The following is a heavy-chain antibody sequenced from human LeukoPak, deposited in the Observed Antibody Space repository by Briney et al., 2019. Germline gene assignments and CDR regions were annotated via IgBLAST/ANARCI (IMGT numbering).Heavy chain of an antibody. CDR1: EYSFPNYW. Sequence: GESLKISCTASEYSFPNYWIAWVRQMPGKGLEWMGIIYPGDSDTRYSPSFQGHVTISVDESISTAYLQWTNLKASDTAMYYCARTEILGYFDLWGRGTLVTVSS. CDR3: ARTEILGYFDL. D-gene: IGHD3-3*01. V-gene: IGHV5-51*01. J-gene: IGHJ2*01. CDR2: IYPGDSDT.